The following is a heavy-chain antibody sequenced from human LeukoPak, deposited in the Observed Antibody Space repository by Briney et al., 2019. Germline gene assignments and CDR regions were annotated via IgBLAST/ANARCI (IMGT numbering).Heavy chain of an antibody. CDR2: ISSSGSTI. CDR1: GFTFSDYY. V-gene: IGHV3-11*01. CDR3: AKAQTYCSGGSCYYFDY. D-gene: IGHD2-15*01. Sequence: GGSLRLSCAASGFTFSDYYMSWIRQAPGKGLEWVSYISSSGSTIYHADSVKGRFTISRDNAKNSLYLQMNSLRAEDTAVYYCAKAQTYCSGGSCYYFDYWGQGTLVTVSS. J-gene: IGHJ4*02.